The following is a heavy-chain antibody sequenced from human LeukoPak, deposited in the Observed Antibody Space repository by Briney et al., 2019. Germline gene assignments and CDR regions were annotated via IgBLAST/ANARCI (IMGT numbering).Heavy chain of an antibody. CDR2: IKQDGSEK. CDR3: ARVTTMIVEHYFDY. V-gene: IGHV3-7*01. CDR1: GFTFSSYW. J-gene: IGHJ4*02. Sequence: PGGSLRLSCAASGFTFSSYWMSWVRQAPGKGLEWVANIKQDGSEKYYVDSVKGRFTISRDNAKNSLYLQMNSLRAEDTAVYYCARVTTMIVEHYFDYWGQGTLVTVSS. D-gene: IGHD3-22*01.